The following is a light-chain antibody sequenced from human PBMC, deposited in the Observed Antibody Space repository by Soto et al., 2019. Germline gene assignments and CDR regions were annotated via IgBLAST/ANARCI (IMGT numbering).Light chain of an antibody. CDR1: SSDVGGYNY. CDR2: EVS. V-gene: IGLV2-14*01. CDR3: SSYTTSSTIVV. Sequence: QSALTQPASVSGSPGQSITISCTGTSSDVGGYNYVSWYQQHPGKAPKLMIYEVSNRPSGVSNRFSGSKSGNTASLTISGVPAEDEADYYCSSYTTSSTIVVFGGGTKVTVL. J-gene: IGLJ2*01.